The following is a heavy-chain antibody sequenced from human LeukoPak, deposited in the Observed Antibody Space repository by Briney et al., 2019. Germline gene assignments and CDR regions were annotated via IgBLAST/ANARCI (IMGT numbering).Heavy chain of an antibody. CDR2: INPNSGGT. CDR3: ARDYGSGSYCFDP. D-gene: IGHD3-10*01. V-gene: IGHV1-2*02. Sequence: ASVKVSCKASGYTFTGYYMHWVRQAPGRGLEWMGWINPNSGGTNYAQKFQGRVTMTRDTSISTAYMELSRLRSDDTAVYYCARDYGSGSYCFDPWGQGTLVTVSS. CDR1: GYTFTGYY. J-gene: IGHJ5*02.